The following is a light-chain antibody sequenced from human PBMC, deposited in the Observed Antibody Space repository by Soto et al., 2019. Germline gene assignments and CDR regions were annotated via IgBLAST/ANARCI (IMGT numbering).Light chain of an antibody. CDR3: QQYNNWPPT. CDR2: GAY. V-gene: IGKV3-15*01. J-gene: IGKJ4*01. Sequence: EIVMTQSPATLSVSPGERATLSCRASQSVSSNLAWYQQKPGQAPRLLIYGAYTRAAGVPARFSGSGSGTEFTLTITSLQSEDIALYYCQQYNNWPPTSGGGNKVAIK. CDR1: QSVSSN.